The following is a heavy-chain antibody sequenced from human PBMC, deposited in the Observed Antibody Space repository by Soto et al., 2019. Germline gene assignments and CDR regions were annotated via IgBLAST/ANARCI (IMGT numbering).Heavy chain of an antibody. D-gene: IGHD1-20*01. CDR2: IKSKTDGGTT. CDR3: TTDSPSITGQYYYYYYMDV. Sequence: GGSLRLSCAASGFTFSNAWMSWVRQAPGKGLEWVGRIKSKTDGGTTDYAAPVKGRFTISRDDSKNTLYLQMNSLKTEDTAVYYCTTDSPSITGQYYYYYYMDVWGKGTTVTVSS. J-gene: IGHJ6*03. V-gene: IGHV3-15*01. CDR1: GFTFSNAW.